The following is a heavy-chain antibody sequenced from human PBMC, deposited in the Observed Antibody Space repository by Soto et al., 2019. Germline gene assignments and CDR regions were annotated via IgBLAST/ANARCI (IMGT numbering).Heavy chain of an antibody. Sequence: SETPSLTCAVCGYSISSGYYWGWIRQPPGKGLEWIGSIYHSGSTYYNPSLKSRVTISVDTSKNQFSLKLSSVTAADTAVYYCARDKSYDSSGYYYVAFDIWGQGTMVTVSS. V-gene: IGHV4-38-2*02. D-gene: IGHD3-22*01. CDR3: ARDKSYDSSGYYYVAFDI. CDR1: GYSISSGYY. J-gene: IGHJ3*02. CDR2: IYHSGST.